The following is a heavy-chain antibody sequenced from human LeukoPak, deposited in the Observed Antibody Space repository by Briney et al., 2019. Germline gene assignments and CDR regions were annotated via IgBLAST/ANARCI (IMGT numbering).Heavy chain of an antibody. CDR3: ARDGFGNPLGY. CDR1: GVTFSSYW. J-gene: IGHJ4*02. D-gene: IGHD4-23*01. Sequence: PGGSLRLSCAGSGVTFSSYWMSWVRQAPGKGLEWVANIKQDGSEKYYVDSVKGRFTISRDNAKNSLYLQVNSLRAEDTAVYYCARDGFGNPLGYWGQGALVTVSS. V-gene: IGHV3-7*05. CDR2: IKQDGSEK.